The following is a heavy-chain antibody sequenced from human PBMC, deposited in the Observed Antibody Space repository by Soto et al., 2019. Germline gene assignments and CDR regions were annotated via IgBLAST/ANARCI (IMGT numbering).Heavy chain of an antibody. J-gene: IGHJ4*02. CDR3: ARVSGYDPSPDSI. CDR2: ISAYNGNT. CDR1: GYTFTSYG. V-gene: IGHV1-18*04. Sequence: GASVKVSCKASGYTFTSYGISWVRQAPGQGLEWMGWISAYNGNTNYAQKLQGRVTMTTDTSTRAAYMELRSLGSDDTAVYYCARVSGYDPSPDSIWGQGTLVTVSS. D-gene: IGHD5-12*01.